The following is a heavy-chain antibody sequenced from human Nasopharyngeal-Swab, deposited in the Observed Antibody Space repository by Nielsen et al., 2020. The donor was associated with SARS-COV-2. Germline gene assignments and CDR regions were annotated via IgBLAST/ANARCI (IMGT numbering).Heavy chain of an antibody. D-gene: IGHD3-9*01. J-gene: IGHJ6*02. Sequence: GESLKISCAASGFTFSSYWMHWVRQAPGKGLVWVSRINTDGSETGYADSVTCRFTISRDNTKNTLSLQMNSLRAEDTGIYFCTRDQRTFDWPPMDVWGQGTTVTVSS. CDR2: INTDGSET. V-gene: IGHV3-74*01. CDR3: TRDQRTFDWPPMDV. CDR1: GFTFSSYW.